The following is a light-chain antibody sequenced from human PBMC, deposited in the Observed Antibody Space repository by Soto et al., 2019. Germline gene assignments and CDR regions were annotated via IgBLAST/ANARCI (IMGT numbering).Light chain of an antibody. J-gene: IGKJ1*01. CDR2: WAS. CDR3: QHYYSTPPT. Sequence: DIVMTQSPDSMAVSVGERATINCKSSQSVLYSSNNKNFLAWYQQKPGQPPKLLIYWASTRESGVPDRFSGSGSGTDFTLTISSLQAEDVAVYYCQHYYSTPPTFGQGTKVEIK. CDR1: QSVLYSSNNKNF. V-gene: IGKV4-1*01.